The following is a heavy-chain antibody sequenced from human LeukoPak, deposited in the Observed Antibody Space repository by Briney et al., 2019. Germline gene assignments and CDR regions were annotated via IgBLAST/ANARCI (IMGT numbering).Heavy chain of an antibody. CDR2: IYYSGST. CDR3: ARDQGEYSSGWYDY. V-gene: IGHV4-59*12. Sequence: PSETLSLTCTVSGGSISSYYWSWIRQPPGKGLEWIGYIYYSGSTNYNPSLKSRVTISVDTSKNQFSLKLSSVTAADTAVYYCARDQGEYSSGWYDYWGQGTLVTVSS. D-gene: IGHD6-19*01. J-gene: IGHJ4*02. CDR1: GGSISSYY.